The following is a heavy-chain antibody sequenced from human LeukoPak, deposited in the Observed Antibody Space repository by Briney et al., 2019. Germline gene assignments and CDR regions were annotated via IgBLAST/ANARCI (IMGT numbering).Heavy chain of an antibody. CDR2: ISYDGSNE. D-gene: IGHD3-22*01. CDR1: GLTFSYYT. CDR3: ARVLNYYDSSGYYFSY. Sequence: GGSLRLSCAASGLTFSYYTMHWVRQAPGKGLEWVAVISYDGSNEYYADSVEGRFTISRDNSKNTLYLQMNSLRVEDTAVYYCARVLNYYDSSGYYFSYWGQGTLVTVSS. V-gene: IGHV3-30-3*01. J-gene: IGHJ4*02.